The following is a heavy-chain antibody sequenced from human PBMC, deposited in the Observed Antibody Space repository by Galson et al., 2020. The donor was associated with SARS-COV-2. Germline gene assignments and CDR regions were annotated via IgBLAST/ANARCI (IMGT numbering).Heavy chain of an antibody. D-gene: IGHD3-10*01. J-gene: IGHJ4*02. V-gene: IGHV4-31*03. CDR3: ATAAINYYGSGSYPYY. CDR1: GGSISSGGYY. CDR2: IYYSGST. Sequence: ASETLSLTCTVSGGSISSGGYYWSWIRQHPGKGLEWIGYIYYSGSTYYNPSLKSRVTISVDTSKNQFSLKLSSVTAADTAVYYCATAAINYYGSGSYPYYWGQGTLVTVSS.